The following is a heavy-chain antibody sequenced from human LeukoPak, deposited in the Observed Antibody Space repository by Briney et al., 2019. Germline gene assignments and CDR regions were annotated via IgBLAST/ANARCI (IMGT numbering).Heavy chain of an antibody. Sequence: PGGSLRLSCAASGFTFSSSAMTWVRQAPGKGLEWVAKIQKDGSEAYYVDSMEGRFTISRDNAENSLYLQMNSLRAEDTAVYYCARVLYYYDSSGYHPGYWGQGTLVTVSS. CDR2: IQKDGSEA. J-gene: IGHJ4*02. D-gene: IGHD3-22*01. CDR1: GFTFSSSA. V-gene: IGHV3-7*01. CDR3: ARVLYYYDSSGYHPGY.